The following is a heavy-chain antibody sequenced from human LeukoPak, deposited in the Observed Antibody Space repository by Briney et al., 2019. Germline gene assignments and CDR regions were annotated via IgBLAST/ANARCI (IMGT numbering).Heavy chain of an antibody. CDR2: ILSSGST. Sequence: PSETLSLTCTVSGGSISNYYWNWIRQPPGKGLEWIGYILSSGSTHHNPSLTSRISLSVDTSKNQFSLKLSSVTAADTAVYYCASEALTVTAFDYWGQGTLVTVSS. V-gene: IGHV4-4*09. D-gene: IGHD4-17*01. J-gene: IGHJ4*02. CDR3: ASEALTVTAFDY. CDR1: GGSISNYY.